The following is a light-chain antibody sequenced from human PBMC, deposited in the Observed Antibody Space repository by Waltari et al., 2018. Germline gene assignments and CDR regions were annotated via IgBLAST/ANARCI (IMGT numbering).Light chain of an antibody. J-gene: IGKJ4*01. CDR1: QSVSSY. CDR2: DAT. Sequence: EIVLTQSPATLSLSPGERATLSCRARQSVSSYLDWYQRKPGQAPRLLIYDATNRATGIPARFSGSGSRTDFTLTISSLEPEDFAVYYCQQRSNWPPVFGGGTKVEIK. CDR3: QQRSNWPPV. V-gene: IGKV3-11*01.